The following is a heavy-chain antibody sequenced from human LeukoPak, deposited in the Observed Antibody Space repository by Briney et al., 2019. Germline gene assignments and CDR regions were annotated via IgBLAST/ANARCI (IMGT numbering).Heavy chain of an antibody. CDR1: GFTFSSYW. CDR2: IKQDGSDK. Sequence: PGGYLRLYCAASGFTFSSYWMSWVRQAPGKGLEWVTNIKQDGSDKYYVDSVKGRFTISRDNAKNSLYLQINSLRAEDTAVYYCARKTVVGSYFDYWGQGTPVTVSS. J-gene: IGHJ4*02. CDR3: ARKTVVGSYFDY. V-gene: IGHV3-7*03. D-gene: IGHD4-23*01.